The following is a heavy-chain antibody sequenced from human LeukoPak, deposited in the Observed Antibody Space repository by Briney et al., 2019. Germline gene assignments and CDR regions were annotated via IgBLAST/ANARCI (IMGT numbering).Heavy chain of an antibody. J-gene: IGHJ5*02. CDR1: GYSISSGYY. D-gene: IGHD3-9*01. Sequence: PSETLSLTCTVSGYSISSGYYWGWIRQPPGKGLEWIGSIYHSGSTYYNPSLKSRVTISVDTSKNQFSLKLSSVTAADTAVYYCARGRYFDWLSLLNWFDPWGQGTLVTVSS. CDR2: IYHSGST. CDR3: ARGRYFDWLSLLNWFDP. V-gene: IGHV4-38-2*02.